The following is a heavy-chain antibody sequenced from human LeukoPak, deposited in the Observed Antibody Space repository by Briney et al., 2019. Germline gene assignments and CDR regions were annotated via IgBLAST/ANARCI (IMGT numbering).Heavy chain of an antibody. CDR2: IYYSGRT. CDR3: ARGFYSPHY. J-gene: IGHJ4*02. D-gene: IGHD4-11*01. V-gene: IGHV4-59*01. CDR1: GGSISSDY. Sequence: SETLSLTSTVSGGSISSDYWSWIRQPPGKGLEWIGYIYYSGRTYYNPSLKSRITISVDTSKNQFSLKLSSVTAADTAVYYCARGFYSPHYWGQGTLVSVSS.